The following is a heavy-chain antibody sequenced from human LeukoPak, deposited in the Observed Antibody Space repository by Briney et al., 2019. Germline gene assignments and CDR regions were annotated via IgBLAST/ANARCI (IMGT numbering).Heavy chain of an antibody. Sequence: GGSLRLSCAASGLTFSSYAMSWVRQAPGKGLEWVSAISGSGGSTYYADSVKGRFTISRDNSKNTLYLQMNSLRAEDTAVYYCAKGNIVVVTAILAFDIWGQGTMVTVSS. CDR2: ISGSGGST. D-gene: IGHD2-21*02. CDR3: AKGNIVVVTAILAFDI. CDR1: GLTFSSYA. V-gene: IGHV3-23*01. J-gene: IGHJ3*02.